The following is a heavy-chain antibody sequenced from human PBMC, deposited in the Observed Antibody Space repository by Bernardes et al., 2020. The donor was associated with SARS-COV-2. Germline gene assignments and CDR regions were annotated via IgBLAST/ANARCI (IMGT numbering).Heavy chain of an antibody. V-gene: IGHV3-72*01. CDR3: ARAVAGKGAFDY. Sequence: GGSLRLSCAASGFTFSDHYMDWVRQAPGKGLEWVGRTRNKANSYTTEYAASVKGRFTISRDDSKNSLYLQMNSLKTEDTAVYYCARAVAGKGAFDYWGQGTLVTVSS. D-gene: IGHD6-19*01. J-gene: IGHJ4*02. CDR2: TRNKANSYTT. CDR1: GFTFSDHY.